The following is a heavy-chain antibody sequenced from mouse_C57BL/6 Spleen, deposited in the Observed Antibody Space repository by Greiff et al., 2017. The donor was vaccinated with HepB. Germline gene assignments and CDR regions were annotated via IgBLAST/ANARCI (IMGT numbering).Heavy chain of an antibody. Sequence: QVQLQQPGAELVRPGSSVKLSCKASGYTFTSYWMDWVKQRPGQGLEWIGNIYPSDSETHYNQKFKDKATLTVDKSSSTAYMQLSSLTSEDSAVYYCAKRNYYGSSPEYFDYWGQGTTLTVSS. J-gene: IGHJ2*01. V-gene: IGHV1-61*01. CDR1: GYTFTSYW. CDR3: AKRNYYGSSPEYFDY. CDR2: IYPSDSET. D-gene: IGHD1-1*01.